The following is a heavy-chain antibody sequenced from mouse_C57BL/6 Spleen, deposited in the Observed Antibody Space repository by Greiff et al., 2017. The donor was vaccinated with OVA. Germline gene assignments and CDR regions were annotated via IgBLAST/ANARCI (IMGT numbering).Heavy chain of an antibody. D-gene: IGHD3-1*01. CDR2: INPNNGGT. CDR3: ARGGTELPWFAY. CDR1: GYTFTDYY. Sequence: VQLQQSGPELVKPGASVKISCKASGYTFTDYYMNWVKQSHGKSLEWIGDINPNNGGTSYNQKFKGKATLTVDKSSSTAYMELRSLTSEDSAVYYCARGGTELPWFAYWGQGTLVTVSA. J-gene: IGHJ3*01. V-gene: IGHV1-26*01.